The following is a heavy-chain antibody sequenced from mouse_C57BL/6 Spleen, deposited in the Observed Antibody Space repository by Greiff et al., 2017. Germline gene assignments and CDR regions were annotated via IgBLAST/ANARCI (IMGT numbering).Heavy chain of an antibody. V-gene: IGHV1-59*01. CDR2: IDPSDSYT. J-gene: IGHJ4*01. D-gene: IGHD1-1*02. Sequence: VQLQQPGAELVRPGTSVKLSCKASGYTFTSYWMHWVKQRPGQGLEWIGVIDPSDSYTNYNQKFKGKATLTVDTSSSTAYMQLSSLTSEDSAVYYCARGGWDCAMDYWGQGTSVTVSS. CDR1: GYTFTSYW. CDR3: ARGGWDCAMDY.